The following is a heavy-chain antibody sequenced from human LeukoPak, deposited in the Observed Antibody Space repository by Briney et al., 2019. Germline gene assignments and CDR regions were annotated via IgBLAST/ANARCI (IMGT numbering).Heavy chain of an antibody. CDR3: ARVRYYYDSSGDPHRDFDY. D-gene: IGHD3-22*01. V-gene: IGHV7-4-1*02. J-gene: IGHJ4*02. CDR2: INTNTGNP. Sequence: ASVKFSCKASGYTFTSYAMNWVRQAPGQGLEWMGWINTNTGNPTYAQGFTGRFVFSLDTSVSTAYLQISSLKAEDTAVYYCARVRYYYDSSGDPHRDFDYWGQGTLVTVSS. CDR1: GYTFTSYA.